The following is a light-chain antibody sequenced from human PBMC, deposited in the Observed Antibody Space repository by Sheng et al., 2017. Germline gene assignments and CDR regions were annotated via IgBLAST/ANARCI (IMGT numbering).Light chain of an antibody. V-gene: IGKV4-1*01. J-gene: IGKJ4*01. CDR3: QQYCSIPLT. Sequence: DIVMTQSPDSLAVSLGERATINCKSSQSVFYSSNNKNYLAWYQKKPGQPPKLLIYWASIRESGVPDRFSGSGSGTDFTLTISSLQAEDVAVYYCQQYCSIPLTFGGGTKVEIK. CDR1: QSVFYSSNNKNY. CDR2: WAS.